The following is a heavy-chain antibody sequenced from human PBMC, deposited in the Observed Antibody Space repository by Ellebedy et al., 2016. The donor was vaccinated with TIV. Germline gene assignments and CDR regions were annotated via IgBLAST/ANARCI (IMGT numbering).Heavy chain of an antibody. CDR3: ARLMRVVVTALDY. V-gene: IGHV3-7*02. Sequence: PGGSLRLSCAASGFTFSAYWMSWVRQAPGEGLEWVATIKDDGSEKYYVDSVKGRFTISRDNSKNSLSLQMNSLRAEDTAVYYCARLMRVVVTALDYWGQGTLVTVSS. CDR1: GFTFSAYW. CDR2: IKDDGSEK. D-gene: IGHD3-22*01. J-gene: IGHJ4*02.